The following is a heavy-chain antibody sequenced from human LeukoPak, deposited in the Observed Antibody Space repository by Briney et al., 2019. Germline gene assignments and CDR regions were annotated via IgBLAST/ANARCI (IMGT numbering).Heavy chain of an antibody. Sequence: GGSLRLSCAPSEFTFSSYAMSWVRQAPGKGLEWVSGISGSGGSTYYADSVKGRFTISRDNSKNTLYLQMNSLRAEDTAVYYCTTAITGIVGATELDYWGQGTLVTVSS. J-gene: IGHJ4*02. CDR1: EFTFSSYA. CDR2: ISGSGGST. V-gene: IGHV3-23*01. CDR3: TTAITGIVGATELDY. D-gene: IGHD1-26*01.